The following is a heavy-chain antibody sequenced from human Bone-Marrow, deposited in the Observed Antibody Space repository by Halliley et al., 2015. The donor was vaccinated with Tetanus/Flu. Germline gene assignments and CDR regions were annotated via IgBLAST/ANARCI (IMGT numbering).Heavy chain of an antibody. V-gene: IGHV3-13*01. J-gene: IGHJ6*02. CDR1: GFPFSGYD. CDR2: IDTTGET. D-gene: IGHD3-22*01. CDR3: ARQPKSGGGRRMGFYYHYGMDV. Sequence: SLRLSCTAFGFPFSGYDMHWVRQAAGSGLEWVSGIDTTGETFYLGSVKGRFTISRDDAKNSMYLQMNSLTAGDTAVYFCARQPKSGGGRRMGFYYHYGMDVWGQGTTVTVSS.